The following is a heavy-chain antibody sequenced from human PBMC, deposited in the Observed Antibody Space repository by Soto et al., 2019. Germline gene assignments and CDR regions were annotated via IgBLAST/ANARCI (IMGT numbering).Heavy chain of an antibody. CDR3: ARAYYYDSSGSNWFDP. CDR1: GYTFTSYA. CDR2: INAGNGNT. J-gene: IGHJ5*02. D-gene: IGHD3-22*01. Sequence: ASVKVSCKASGYTFTSYAMHWVRQASGQRLEWMGWINAGNGNTKYSQKFQGRVTITRDTSASTAYMELSSLRSEDTAVYYCARAYYYDSSGSNWFDPWGQGTLVTVSS. V-gene: IGHV1-3*01.